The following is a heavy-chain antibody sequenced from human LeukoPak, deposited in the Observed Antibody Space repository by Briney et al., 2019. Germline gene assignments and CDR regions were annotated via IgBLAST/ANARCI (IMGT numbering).Heavy chain of an antibody. CDR3: ARRGLYGDYWIDY. Sequence: GGSLRLSCAASGFTFSSYWMSWVRQAPRKGLEWVANIKQDGSEKYYVDSVKGRFTISRDNAKNSLYLQMNSLRAEDTAVYYCARRGLYGDYWIDYWGQGTLVTVSS. CDR1: GFTFSSYW. D-gene: IGHD4-17*01. J-gene: IGHJ4*02. V-gene: IGHV3-7*03. CDR2: IKQDGSEK.